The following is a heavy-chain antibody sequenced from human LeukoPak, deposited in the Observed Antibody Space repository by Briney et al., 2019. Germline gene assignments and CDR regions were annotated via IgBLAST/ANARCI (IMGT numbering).Heavy chain of an antibody. CDR3: ARRGPPRTMLRGVKSGWFDP. Sequence: PSETLSLTCAVSGGSISSSNWWSWVRQPPGKGLEWIGEIYHSGSTNYNPSLKSRVTISIDTSKNQSSLKLSSVTAADTAVYYCARRGPPRTMLRGVKSGWFDPWGQGTLVTVSS. CDR2: IYHSGST. D-gene: IGHD3-10*01. J-gene: IGHJ5*02. CDR1: GGSISSSNW. V-gene: IGHV4-4*02.